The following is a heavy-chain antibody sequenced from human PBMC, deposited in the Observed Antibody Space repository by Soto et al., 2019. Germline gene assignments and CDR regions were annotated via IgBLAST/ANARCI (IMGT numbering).Heavy chain of an antibody. CDR3: ARRARPDFYYMDV. J-gene: IGHJ6*03. Sequence: EVQLAESGGGLAQPGGSLRLSCAASGFTLGGYAMDGARQAQGRGLEYVSGISSNGVGTYYANSVQGRFTISRDNSKNTVYLQMGSLRPEDMAVYYCARRARPDFYYMDVWGKGTTVTVS. V-gene: IGHV3-64*01. D-gene: IGHD6-6*01. CDR1: GFTLGGYA. CDR2: ISSNGVGT.